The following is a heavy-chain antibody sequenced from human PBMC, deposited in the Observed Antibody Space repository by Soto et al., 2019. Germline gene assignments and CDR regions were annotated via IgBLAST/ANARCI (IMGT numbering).Heavy chain of an antibody. Sequence: SETLSLTCSVSGDSIPTVDYFWAWVRQPPGQALEYIGYIYKSATTYYNPSFESRVAISLDTSKSQFSLIVTSLTAADTAVYFCARGRYCLTGRCFPNWFDSWGQGTLVTVSS. CDR2: IYKSATT. J-gene: IGHJ5*01. CDR1: GDSIPTVDYF. CDR3: ARGRYCLTGRCFPNWFDS. V-gene: IGHV4-30-4*01. D-gene: IGHD2-15*01.